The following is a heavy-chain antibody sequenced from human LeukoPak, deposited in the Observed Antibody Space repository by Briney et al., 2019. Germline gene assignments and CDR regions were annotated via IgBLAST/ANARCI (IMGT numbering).Heavy chain of an antibody. J-gene: IGHJ4*02. CDR2: ISSISSYI. CDR1: GFTFSSYS. CDR3: ARSSYDFWSGYYLDY. D-gene: IGHD3-3*01. V-gene: IGHV3-21*01. Sequence: GGSLRLSCAASGFTFSSYSMNWVRQAPGKGLEWFSSISSISSYIYYADSVKGRFTISRDNAKNSLYLQMNSLRAEDTAVYYCARSSYDFWSGYYLDYWGQGTLVTVSS.